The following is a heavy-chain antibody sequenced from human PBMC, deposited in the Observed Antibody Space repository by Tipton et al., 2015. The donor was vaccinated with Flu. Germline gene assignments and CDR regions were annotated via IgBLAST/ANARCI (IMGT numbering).Heavy chain of an antibody. V-gene: IGHV4-59*08. CDR2: IFYSGNA. Sequence: TLSLTCTVSGGSISNYYWSWIRQPPGKGLEWIGNIFYSGNAHYSPALKSRVTISVDTSNNHFSLKLSSVTAAATAVYYCAGQLTHGGSWYFFDYWGQGSLVTVTS. CDR3: AGQLTHGGSWYFFDY. CDR1: GGSISNYY. J-gene: IGHJ4*01. D-gene: IGHD4/OR15-4a*01.